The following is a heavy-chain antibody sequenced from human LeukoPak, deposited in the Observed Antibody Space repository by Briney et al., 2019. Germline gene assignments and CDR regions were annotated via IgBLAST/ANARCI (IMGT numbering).Heavy chain of an antibody. CDR2: ISANNGNT. D-gene: IGHD2-2*01. J-gene: IGHJ5*02. CDR3: ARVGVVVPAAWFDP. CDR1: GYGFGIFG. Sequence: GASVKVSCKASGYGFGIFGISWVRQAPGQGLEWMGWISANNGNTNYAQNLQGRVTMTTDTSTSTAYMELRSLRSDDTAVYYCARVGVVVPAAWFDPWGQGTLVTVSS. V-gene: IGHV1-18*01.